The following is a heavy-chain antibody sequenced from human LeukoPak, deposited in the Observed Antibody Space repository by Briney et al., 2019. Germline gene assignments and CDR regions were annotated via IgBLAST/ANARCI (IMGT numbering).Heavy chain of an antibody. CDR2: IKQDGSEN. V-gene: IGHV3-7*01. Sequence: GGSLSLFCSPSGFTFSIYWMSWVRQAPGKGLEWVANIKQDGSENYYVDSVKGRFTIYTANAKNSLYLQMKRLRAEDTAVYYCAGVSRWFQPDHYYYYMDVWGKGTTVTVSS. D-gene: IGHD3-10*01. CDR3: AGVSRWFQPDHYYYYMDV. J-gene: IGHJ6*03. CDR1: GFTFSIYW.